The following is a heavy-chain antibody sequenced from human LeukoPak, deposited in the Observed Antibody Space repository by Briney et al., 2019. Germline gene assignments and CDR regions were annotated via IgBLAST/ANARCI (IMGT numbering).Heavy chain of an antibody. Sequence: SETLSLTSAVYGGSFSGYYWSWIRQPPGKGREWIGEINHSGSTNYNPSLKSRVTISVDTSKNQFSLKLSSVAAADTAVYYCARDRILTGYYYDDFDIWGQGTMVTVSS. CDR3: ARDRILTGYYYDDFDI. J-gene: IGHJ3*02. V-gene: IGHV4-34*01. D-gene: IGHD3-9*01. CDR2: INHSGST. CDR1: GGSFSGYY.